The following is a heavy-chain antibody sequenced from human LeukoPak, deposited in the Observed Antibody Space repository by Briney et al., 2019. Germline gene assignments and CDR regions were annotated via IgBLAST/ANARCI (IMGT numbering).Heavy chain of an antibody. Sequence: SETLSLTCTVSGGSISTYYWGWIRQPPGKGLEWIGSIYYSGSTYYNPSLKSRVTISVDTSKNQFSLKLSSVTAADTAVYYCARLDLVAGNDYWGQGTLVTVSS. CDR2: IYYSGST. CDR1: GGSISTYY. J-gene: IGHJ4*02. D-gene: IGHD6-19*01. V-gene: IGHV4-39*01. CDR3: ARLDLVAGNDY.